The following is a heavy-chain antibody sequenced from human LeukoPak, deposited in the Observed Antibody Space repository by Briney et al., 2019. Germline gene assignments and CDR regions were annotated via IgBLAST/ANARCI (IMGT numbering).Heavy chain of an antibody. CDR1: GFDFSTYT. V-gene: IGHV3-21*01. Sequence: PGGSLRLSCAASGFDFSTYTMNWVRQAPGKGLEWVSSISSSSSYIYYADSVKGRFTISRDNAKNSMYLQMNSLRAEDTAVYYCTRDPGRCTSTSCYPDYWGQGTLVTASS. CDR2: ISSSSSYI. CDR3: TRDPGRCTSTSCYPDY. D-gene: IGHD2-2*01. J-gene: IGHJ4*02.